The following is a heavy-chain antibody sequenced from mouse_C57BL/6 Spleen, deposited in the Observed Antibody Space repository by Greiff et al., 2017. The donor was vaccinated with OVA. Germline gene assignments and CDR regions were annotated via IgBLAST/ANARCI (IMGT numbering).Heavy chain of an antibody. CDR2: ISSGSSTI. J-gene: IGHJ2*01. Sequence: EVNLVESGGGLVKPGGSLKLSCAASGFTFSDYGMHWVRQAPEKGLEWVAYISSGSSTIYYADTVKGRFTISRDNAKNTLFLQMTSLRSEDTAMYYCARGLVDYWGQGTTLTVSS. CDR3: ARGLVDY. D-gene: IGHD4-1*01. V-gene: IGHV5-17*01. CDR1: GFTFSDYG.